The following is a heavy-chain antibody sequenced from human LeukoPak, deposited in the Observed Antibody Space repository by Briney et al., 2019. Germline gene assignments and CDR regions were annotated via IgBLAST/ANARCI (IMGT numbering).Heavy chain of an antibody. J-gene: IGHJ5*02. D-gene: IGHD3-10*01. CDR2: IYYSGST. CDR1: GGSISSYY. CDR3: ARRINTNYYYGSGSYGDWFDP. Sequence: SETLSLTCTVSGGSISSYYWSWIRQPPGKGLEWIGYIYYSGSTNYNPSLKSRVTISVDTSKDQFSLKLSSVTAADTAVYYCARRINTNYYYGSGSYGDWFDPWGQGTLVTVSS. V-gene: IGHV4-59*08.